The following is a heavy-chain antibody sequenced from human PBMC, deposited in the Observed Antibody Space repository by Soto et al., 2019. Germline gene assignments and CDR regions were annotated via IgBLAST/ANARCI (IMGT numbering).Heavy chain of an antibody. J-gene: IGHJ4*02. CDR2: IKQDGSEK. D-gene: IGHD1-26*01. Sequence: EVQLVESGGGLVQPGGSLRLSCAASGFTFSSYWMTWVRQAPGKGLEWVANIKQDGSEKYYVDSVKGRFTISRDNANKSLYLQMNSLRAEDTPMYYCARKGYSGGYFDFWGQGTLVTVSS. CDR1: GFTFSSYW. CDR3: ARKGYSGGYFDF. V-gene: IGHV3-7*04.